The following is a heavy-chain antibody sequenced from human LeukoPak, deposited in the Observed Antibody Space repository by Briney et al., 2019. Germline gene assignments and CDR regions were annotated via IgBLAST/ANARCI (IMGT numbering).Heavy chain of an antibody. J-gene: IGHJ4*02. V-gene: IGHV3-30-3*01. D-gene: IGHD3-22*01. CDR3: ARQNRWGSGYYGYFDY. CDR2: ISCDGSNK. CDR1: GFTFSSYD. Sequence: GGSLRLSCAASGFTFSSYDMHWVRQAPGKGLEWVTVISCDGSNKYYADSVKGRFTISRDNSKNTLYLQMNSLRAEDTAVYYCARQNRWGSGYYGYFDYWGQGTLVTVSS.